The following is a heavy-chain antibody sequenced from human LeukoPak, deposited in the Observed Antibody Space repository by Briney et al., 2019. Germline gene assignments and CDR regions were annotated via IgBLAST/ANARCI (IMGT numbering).Heavy chain of an antibody. J-gene: IGHJ4*02. Sequence: ASVTVSCKASGYTFTSYAMHWVRQAPGQRLEWMGWINAGNGNTKYSQKFQGRVTITRDTSASTAYMELSSLRSEDTAVYYCARDQSYYVFDYWGQGTLVTVSS. CDR1: GYTFTSYA. D-gene: IGHD1-26*01. CDR2: INAGNGNT. V-gene: IGHV1-3*01. CDR3: ARDQSYYVFDY.